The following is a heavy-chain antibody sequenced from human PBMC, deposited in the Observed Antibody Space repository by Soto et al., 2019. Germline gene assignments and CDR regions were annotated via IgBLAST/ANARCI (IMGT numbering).Heavy chain of an antibody. CDR3: ARCITMRLFDY. Sequence: TLSLTCTVSGGSISSGDYYWSWIRQPPGKGLEWIGYIYYSGSTYYNPSLKSRVTISVDTSKNQFSLKLSSVTAADTAVYYCARCITMRLFDYWGQGTLVTVSS. CDR2: IYYSGST. D-gene: IGHD3-22*01. CDR1: GGSISSGDYY. V-gene: IGHV4-30-4*01. J-gene: IGHJ4*02.